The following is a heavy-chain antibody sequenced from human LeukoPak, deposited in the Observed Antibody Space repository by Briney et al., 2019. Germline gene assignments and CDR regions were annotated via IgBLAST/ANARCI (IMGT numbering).Heavy chain of an antibody. CDR2: INPNSGGT. V-gene: IGHV1-2*02. J-gene: IGHJ6*02. Sequence: ASVTVSCTSSGYTFTGYYLHWVRQAPGQGLEWMGWINPNSGGTNYAQKFQGRVTMTRDTSISTAYMELSRLRSDDTAVYYCAREDYRSQPDYYYYYCMDVWGQGTTVTVSS. CDR1: GYTFTGYY. CDR3: AREDYRSQPDYYYYYCMDV. D-gene: IGHD4-11*01.